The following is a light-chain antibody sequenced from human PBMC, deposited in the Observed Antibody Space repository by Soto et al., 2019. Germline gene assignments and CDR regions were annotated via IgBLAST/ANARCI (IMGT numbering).Light chain of an antibody. V-gene: IGKV1-5*03. CDR1: QSISSW. CDR2: KAS. J-gene: IGKJ2*01. CDR3: QQYNCLYT. Sequence: DIQMTQSPSTLSASVGDRVTITCRASQSISSWLAWYQQNPGKAPKLLIYKASSLESGVPSRFSGSGSGTDFTLTISSLQPDDFATYYCQQYNCLYTFGQGTKLEIK.